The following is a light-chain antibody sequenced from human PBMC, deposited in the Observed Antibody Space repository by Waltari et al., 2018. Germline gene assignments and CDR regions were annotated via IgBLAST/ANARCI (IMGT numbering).Light chain of an antibody. J-gene: IGKJ2*01. CDR2: WAS. CDR1: QSVVKSSNNKDH. CDR3: QQSYRPPPYT. V-gene: IGKV4-1*01. Sequence: DIVMTQSPDSLAVSVGERDTNNCKSSQSVVKSSNNKDHLAWYQQKAGQPPKLLIYWASTRESGVPDRFSGNATGTDVTLTLSSLQAEDVAVYYCQQSYRPPPYTFGQGTKLAL.